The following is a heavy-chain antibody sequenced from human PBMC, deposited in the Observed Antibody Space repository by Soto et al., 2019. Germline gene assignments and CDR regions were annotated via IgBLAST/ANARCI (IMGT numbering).Heavy chain of an antibody. D-gene: IGHD2-2*01. J-gene: IGHJ5*02. CDR2: IWSDGGSE. CDR1: GFTFSAYG. CDR3: ARAHGPSLGSCLDL. Sequence: QVQLVESGGGVVQPGRSLRLSCAAPGFTFSAYGMHWVRQAPGEGLEWVAVIWSDGGSEYYADSVEGRFTVSRDNAKNTVYLHMDTLRGDDTAVYYCARAHGPSLGSCLDLWGQGTLVTVSA. V-gene: IGHV3-33*01.